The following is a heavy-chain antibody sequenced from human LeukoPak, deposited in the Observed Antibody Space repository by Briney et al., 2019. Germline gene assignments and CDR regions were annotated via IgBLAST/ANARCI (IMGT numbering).Heavy chain of an antibody. J-gene: IGHJ4*02. Sequence: RGSLRLSCAASGFAFSSYDMHWVRQVSGKGLEWVSAIGHAGDTYYADSVKGRFTISREDAKKYFFLQMNSLRAGDTAVYFCAALGDSIYWGQGTLVTVSS. CDR1: GFAFSSYD. CDR3: AALGDSIY. V-gene: IGHV3-13*01. CDR2: IGHAGDT. D-gene: IGHD1-26*01.